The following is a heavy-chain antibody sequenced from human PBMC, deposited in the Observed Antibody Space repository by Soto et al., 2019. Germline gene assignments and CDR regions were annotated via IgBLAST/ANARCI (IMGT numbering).Heavy chain of an antibody. Sequence: QVQLQESGPGLVKPSQTLSLTCTVSGGSISSGGYYWSWIRQHPGKGLEWIGYIYYSGSTYYNPSLTSRVTISVDTSKNQFSLKLSSVTAADTAVYYCARDHTARVAAADVYYYYGMDVWGQGTTVTVSS. CDR1: GGSISSGGYY. J-gene: IGHJ6*02. V-gene: IGHV4-31*03. D-gene: IGHD6-13*01. CDR3: ARDHTARVAAADVYYYYGMDV. CDR2: IYYSGST.